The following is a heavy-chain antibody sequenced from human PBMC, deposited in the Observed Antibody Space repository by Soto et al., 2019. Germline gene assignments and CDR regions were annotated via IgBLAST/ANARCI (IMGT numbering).Heavy chain of an antibody. CDR1: GFTFSDYY. D-gene: IGHD2-2*01. CDR2: ISSSSSYT. J-gene: IGHJ4*02. CDR3: ARVGLYCSSTSCFDY. Sequence: QVPLVESGGGLVKPGGSLRLSCAASGFTFSDYYMSWIRQAPGKGLEWVSYISSSSSYTNYADSVKGRFTISRDNAKNSLYLQMNSLRAEDTAVYYCARVGLYCSSTSCFDYWGQGTLVTVSS. V-gene: IGHV3-11*05.